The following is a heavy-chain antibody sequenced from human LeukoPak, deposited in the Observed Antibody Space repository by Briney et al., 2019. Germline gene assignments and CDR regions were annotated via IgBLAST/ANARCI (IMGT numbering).Heavy chain of an antibody. D-gene: IGHD3-9*01. CDR2: ISYGGSNK. Sequence: GGSLRLSCAASGFTFSSYGMHWVRQAPGKGLEWVAVISYGGSNKYYADSVKGRFTISRDNSKNTLYLQMNSLRAEDTAVYYCAKDYARLVIPDYWGQGTLVTVSS. J-gene: IGHJ4*02. CDR3: AKDYARLVIPDY. V-gene: IGHV3-30*18. CDR1: GFTFSSYG.